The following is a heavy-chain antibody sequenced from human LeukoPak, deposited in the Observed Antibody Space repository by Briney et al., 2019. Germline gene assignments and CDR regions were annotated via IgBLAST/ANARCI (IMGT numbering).Heavy chain of an antibody. J-gene: IGHJ4*02. CDR3: ARDLTYYGSGSYDY. Sequence: GASVKVSCKASGYTFTSYGISWVRQAPGQGLEWMGRIIPIFGTANYAQKFQGRVTIITDESTSTAYMELSSLRSEDTAVYYCARDLTYYGSGSYDYWGQGTLVTVSS. CDR2: IIPIFGTA. CDR1: GYTFTSYG. D-gene: IGHD3-10*01. V-gene: IGHV1-69*05.